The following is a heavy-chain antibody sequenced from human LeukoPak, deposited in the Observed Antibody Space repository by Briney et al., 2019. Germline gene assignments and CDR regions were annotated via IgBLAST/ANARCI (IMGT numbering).Heavy chain of an antibody. V-gene: IGHV3-74*01. J-gene: IGHJ4*02. CDR2: VDSDGSDT. D-gene: IGHD4-17*01. CDR3: ARITMLTNDY. CDR1: GFSFTNYW. Sequence: GGSLRLPCVASGFSFTNYWMHWVRQSPGKGLEWVSRVDSDGSDTIYADSVRGRFTISRDNAQNSLYLQMHSLRAEDTAVYYCARITMLTNDYWGQGTLVTVSS.